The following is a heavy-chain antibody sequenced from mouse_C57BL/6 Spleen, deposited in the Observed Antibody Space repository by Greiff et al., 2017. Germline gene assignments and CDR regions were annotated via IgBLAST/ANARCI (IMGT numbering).Heavy chain of an antibody. V-gene: IGHV1-62-2*01. D-gene: IGHD1-1*01. CDR2: FYPGSGST. Sequence: QVHVKQSGAELVKPGASVKLSCKASGYTFTEYSIHWVKQRSGQGLEWIGWFYPGSGSTKYNEKFKGKATLTADKSSSTVYMELSSLTSEDSAVXYGSRHEAGGSSYLFDYWGQGTTRTVSS. CDR3: SRHEAGGSSYLFDY. J-gene: IGHJ2*01. CDR1: GYTFTEYS.